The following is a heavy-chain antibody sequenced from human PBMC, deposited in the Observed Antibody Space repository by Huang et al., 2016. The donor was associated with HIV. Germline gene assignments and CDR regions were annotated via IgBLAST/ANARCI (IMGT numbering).Heavy chain of an antibody. CDR3: ARDHSYGWFDY. Sequence: QVQLAVSGGGLVKPGGSLRLSCTASGFTFSDYYLSWIRQAPGKGLEWVSYISSSVSTIYYADSVKGRFTISRDNAKNSLYLQMNSLRAEDTAVYYCARDHSYGWFDYWGQGTLVTVSS. V-gene: IGHV3-11*01. J-gene: IGHJ4*02. D-gene: IGHD5-18*01. CDR1: GFTFSDYY. CDR2: ISSSVSTI.